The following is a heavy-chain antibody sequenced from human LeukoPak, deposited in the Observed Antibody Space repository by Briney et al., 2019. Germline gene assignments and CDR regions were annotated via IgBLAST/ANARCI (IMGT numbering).Heavy chain of an antibody. Sequence: SETLSLTCTVSGGSISSSSYYWGWIRQPPGKGLEWIGSIYYSGSTYYNPSLKSRVTISVDTSKNQFSLKLSSVTAADTAVYYCARGIVVVPAAMLFDYWGQGTLVTVSS. J-gene: IGHJ4*02. CDR3: ARGIVVVPAAMLFDY. CDR2: IYYSGST. D-gene: IGHD2-2*01. CDR1: GGSISSSSYY. V-gene: IGHV4-39*07.